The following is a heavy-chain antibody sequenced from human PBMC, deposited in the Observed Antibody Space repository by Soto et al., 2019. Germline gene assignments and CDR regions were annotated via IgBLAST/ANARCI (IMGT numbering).Heavy chain of an antibody. D-gene: IGHD6-13*01. J-gene: IGHJ4*02. V-gene: IGHV4-34*01. Sequence: SETLSLTCAVYGGSFSGYYWSWIRQPPGKGLEWIGEINHSRSTNYNPSLKSRVTISVDTSKNQFSLKLSSVTAADAAVYYCAREQQLVYDYWGQGTLVTVSS. CDR1: GGSFSGYY. CDR2: INHSRST. CDR3: AREQQLVYDY.